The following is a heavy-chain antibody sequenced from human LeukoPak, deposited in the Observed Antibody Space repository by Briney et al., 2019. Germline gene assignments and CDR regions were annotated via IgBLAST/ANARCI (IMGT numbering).Heavy chain of an antibody. CDR1: GDSLTSGSRY. CDR2: VYSSTRT. CDR3: ARCMSELDYGDYAYFYHMDV. D-gene: IGHD4-17*01. Sequence: PSQTLSLTCTVSGDSLTSGSRYWSWIRQPAGKGLEWIGHVYSSTRTTYNPSLESRVTISGDTAKNQFSLKLDSVTAADTAVYFCARCMSELDYGDYAYFYHMDVWGKGTTVTVSS. V-gene: IGHV4-61*09. J-gene: IGHJ6*04.